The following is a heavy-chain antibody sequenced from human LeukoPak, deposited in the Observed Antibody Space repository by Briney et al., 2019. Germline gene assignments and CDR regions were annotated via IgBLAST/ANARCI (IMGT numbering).Heavy chain of an antibody. CDR3: ARDGDTVLTRGYYYYMDV. D-gene: IGHD4-23*01. V-gene: IGHV3-21*01. CDR2: ISSSSSYI. CDR1: GFTFSSYS. Sequence: GGSLRLSCAASGFTFSSYSMNWVRQAPGKGLEWVSSISSSSSYIYYADSVKGRFTISRDNAKKSLYLQMNSLRAEDTAVYYCARDGDTVLTRGYYYYMDVWGKGTTVTVSS. J-gene: IGHJ6*03.